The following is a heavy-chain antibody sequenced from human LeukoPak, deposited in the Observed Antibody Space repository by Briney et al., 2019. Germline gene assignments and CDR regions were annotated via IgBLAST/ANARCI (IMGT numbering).Heavy chain of an antibody. V-gene: IGHV3-74*01. J-gene: IGHJ4*02. D-gene: IGHD6-19*01. CDR3: VRDIGAVAGTDDY. CDR2: INSDGGST. CDR1: GFTFSSYW. Sequence: GGSLRLSCAASGFTFSSYWMHWVRQAPGKGLVWVSRINSDGGSTTYADSVKGRFTISRDNAKKTLYLQMNSLRVEDTAVYYCVRDIGAVAGTDDYWGQGTLVTVSS.